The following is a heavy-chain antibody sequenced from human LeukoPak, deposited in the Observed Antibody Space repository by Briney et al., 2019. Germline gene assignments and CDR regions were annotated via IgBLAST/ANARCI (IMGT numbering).Heavy chain of an antibody. CDR3: AKAAAGTRQTFLV. CDR1: GASISRSDYF. J-gene: IGHJ3*01. V-gene: IGHV4-39*07. Sequence: PSETLSLTCTVSGASISRSDYFWGWIRQPSGKGLEWIGSIYYSGSTNYNPSLKSRVTISVDTSKNQFSLKLSSVTAADTAVYYCAKAAAGTRQTFLVWGQGTMVTVSS. D-gene: IGHD6-13*01. CDR2: IYYSGST.